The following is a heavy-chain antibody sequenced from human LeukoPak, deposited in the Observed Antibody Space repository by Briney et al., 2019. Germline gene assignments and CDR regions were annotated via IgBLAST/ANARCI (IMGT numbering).Heavy chain of an antibody. CDR1: GGSISSYY. J-gene: IGHJ4*02. Sequence: SETLSLTCTVSGGSISSYYWSWIRQPPGKGLEWIGYIYYSGSTNYNPSLKSRVTISVDTSKNQFSLKLSSVTAADTAVYYCARGNYCDSSGIDYWGQGTLVTVSS. CDR3: ARGNYCDSSGIDY. CDR2: IYYSGST. V-gene: IGHV4-59*01. D-gene: IGHD3-22*01.